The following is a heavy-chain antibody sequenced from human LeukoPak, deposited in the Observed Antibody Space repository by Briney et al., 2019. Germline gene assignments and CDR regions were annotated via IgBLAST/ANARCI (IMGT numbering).Heavy chain of an antibody. CDR2: IYHSGST. J-gene: IGHJ4*02. D-gene: IGHD6-6*01. CDR3: ARGYLPYSSSSLLSYYFDY. V-gene: IGHV4-30-2*01. Sequence: SETLSLTCTVSGGSISSGGYYWSWIRQPPGKGLEWIGYIYHSGSTYYNPSLKSRVTISVDRSKNQFSLKLSSVTAADTAVYYCARGYLPYSSSSLLSYYFDYWGQGTLVTVSS. CDR1: GGSISSGGYY.